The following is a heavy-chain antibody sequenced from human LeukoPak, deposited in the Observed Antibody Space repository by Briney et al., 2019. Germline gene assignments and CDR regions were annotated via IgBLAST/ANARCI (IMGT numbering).Heavy chain of an antibody. CDR3: AREDNWNYGWFDP. J-gene: IGHJ5*02. CDR1: GYTFTSYD. Sequence: GASVKVSCKASGYTFTSYDINWVRQATGQGLEWMGWMNPNSGNTGYSQKFQGRVTMTRNTSISTAYMELSSLRSEDTAVYYCAREDNWNYGWFDPWGQGTLVTVS. CDR2: MNPNSGNT. D-gene: IGHD1-7*01. V-gene: IGHV1-8*01.